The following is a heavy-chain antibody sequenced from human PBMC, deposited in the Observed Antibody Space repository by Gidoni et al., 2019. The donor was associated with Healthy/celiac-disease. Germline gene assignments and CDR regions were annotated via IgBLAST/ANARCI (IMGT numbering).Heavy chain of an antibody. CDR3: ARTPGYSSSWYYYGMDV. CDR1: GYTFTSYD. V-gene: IGHV1-18*01. CDR2: ISAYNGNT. D-gene: IGHD6-13*01. Sequence: QLHLVQAGAEVKKPGASVKVSGKASGYTFTSYDTSWVRQAPGQGLEWLGRISAYNGNTNYAQKLQGRVTMTTDTSTSTAYMELRSLRSDDTDVYYCARTPGYSSSWYYYGMDVWDQGTTVTVSS. J-gene: IGHJ6*02.